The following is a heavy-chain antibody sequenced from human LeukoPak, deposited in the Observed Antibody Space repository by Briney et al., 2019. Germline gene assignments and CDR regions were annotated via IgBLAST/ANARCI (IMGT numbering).Heavy chain of an antibody. D-gene: IGHD3-9*01. V-gene: IGHV4-39*07. CDR3: ASHDILTGFWMRAFDI. CDR2: MSYSGST. CDR1: GGSISISNYY. J-gene: IGHJ3*02. Sequence: SETLSLTCTVSGGSISISNYYWGWIRQPPGKGLEWIGSMSYSGSTYYNPSLKTRVTVSLDTTKNQFSLNLISVSAAYTAVYYCASHDILTGFWMRAFDIWGQGTMVTVSS.